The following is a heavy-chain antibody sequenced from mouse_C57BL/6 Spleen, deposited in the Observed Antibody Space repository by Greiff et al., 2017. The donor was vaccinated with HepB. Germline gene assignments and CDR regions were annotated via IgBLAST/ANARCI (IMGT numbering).Heavy chain of an antibody. CDR2: INPYNGDT. V-gene: IGHV1-20*01. D-gene: IGHD1-1*01. CDR1: GYSFTGYF. CDR3: ARRVTTVVATYYYAMDY. Sequence: EVQLQQSGPELVKPGDSVKISCKASGYSFTGYFMNWVMQSHGKSLEWIGRINPYNGDTFYNQKFKGKATLTVDKSSSTAHMELRSLTSEDSAVYYCARRVTTVVATYYYAMDYWGQGTSVTVSS. J-gene: IGHJ4*01.